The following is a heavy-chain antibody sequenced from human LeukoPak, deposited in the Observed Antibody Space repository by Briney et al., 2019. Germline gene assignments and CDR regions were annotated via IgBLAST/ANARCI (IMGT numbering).Heavy chain of an antibody. V-gene: IGHV1-2*02. CDR2: INPKNAAT. Sequence: ASVTVSCKASGYTFTGHYIHWVRQAPGQGLEWMGWINPKNAATNYGQRLQGRVTMTRDTSISTTYMELSRLRSDDTAVYYCARDLGISGWYAPPLGYFDYWGQGTLVTVSS. D-gene: IGHD6-19*01. J-gene: IGHJ4*02. CDR3: ARDLGISGWYAPPLGYFDY. CDR1: GYTFTGHY.